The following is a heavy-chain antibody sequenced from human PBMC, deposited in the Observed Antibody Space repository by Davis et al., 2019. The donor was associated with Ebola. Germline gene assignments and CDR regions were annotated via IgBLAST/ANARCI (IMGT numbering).Heavy chain of an antibody. D-gene: IGHD3-22*01. Sequence: PGGSLRLSCATSGFTFSVSAIHWVRQASGKGLEWVGRIRTKTNRYATAYAASVKGRFIISRDDSKNRAYLEMNSLKTEDTAVYYCAKDGENYYDSNGYYGVGEDGMDVWGQGTTVTVSS. CDR3: AKDGENYYDSNGYYGVGEDGMDV. CDR1: GFTFSVSA. CDR2: IRTKTNRYAT. V-gene: IGHV3-73*01. J-gene: IGHJ6*02.